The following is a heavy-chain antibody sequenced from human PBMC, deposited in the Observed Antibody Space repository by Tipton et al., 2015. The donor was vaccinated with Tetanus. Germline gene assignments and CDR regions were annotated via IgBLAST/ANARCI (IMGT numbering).Heavy chain of an antibody. CDR2: ISYSGFT. V-gene: IGHV4-39*01. D-gene: IGHD1-26*01. CDR3: ARASGSHPSYYYYAADV. Sequence: TLSLTCTVSGDSISSSSHYWGWTRQPPGKGLEWIGSISYSGFTYYNPSLKGRVTVSVDTSKSQFSLKVRSVTAADTAVYFCARASGSHPSYYYYAADVWGQGP. CDR1: GDSISSSSHY. J-gene: IGHJ6*02.